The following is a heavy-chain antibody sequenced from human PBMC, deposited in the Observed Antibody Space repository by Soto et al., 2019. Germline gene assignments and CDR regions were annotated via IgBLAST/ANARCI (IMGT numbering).Heavy chain of an antibody. J-gene: IGHJ6*02. CDR3: AKPQIARHYYYGMEG. CDR1: GYTFTSFY. V-gene: IGHV1-46*01. Sequence: QVQLVQSGAEVKKPGASVKVSCKASGYTFTSFYMHWVRQAPGQGLEWMGIINPRGTTTDYAQKFQGRVTMMRDPSTSTYYTELSSLTSEDTAGDYCAKPQIARHYYYGMEGWGQGTAVTVSS. CDR2: INPRGTTT.